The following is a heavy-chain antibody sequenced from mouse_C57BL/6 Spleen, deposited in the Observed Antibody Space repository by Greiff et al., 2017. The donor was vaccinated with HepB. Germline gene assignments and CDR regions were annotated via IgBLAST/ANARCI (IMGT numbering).Heavy chain of an antibody. J-gene: IGHJ2*01. V-gene: IGHV1-5*01. CDR2: IYPGNSDT. CDR1: GYTFTSYW. D-gene: IGHD2-3*01. CDR3: TRSEDGYYAHFDY. Sequence: EVQLQQSGTVLARPGASVKMSCKTSGYTFTSYWMHWVKQRPGQGLAGIGAIYPGNSDTSYNQKFKGKAKLTAVTSASTAYMELSSLTNEDSAVYYCTRSEDGYYAHFDYWGQGTTLTVSS.